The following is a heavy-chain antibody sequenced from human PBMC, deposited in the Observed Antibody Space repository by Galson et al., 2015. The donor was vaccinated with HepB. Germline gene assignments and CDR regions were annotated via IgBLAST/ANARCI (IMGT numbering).Heavy chain of an antibody. CDR1: GFTFSSYG. J-gene: IGHJ4*02. CDR3: ARDIGSCYNDCDY. Sequence: SLRLSCAASGFTFSSYGMHWVRQAPGKGLEWVAVIWYDGSNKYYADSVKGRFTISRDNSKNTLYLQMNSLRAEDTAVYYCARDIGSCYNDCDYWGQGTLVTVSS. V-gene: IGHV3-33*01. CDR2: IWYDGSNK. D-gene: IGHD2-15*01.